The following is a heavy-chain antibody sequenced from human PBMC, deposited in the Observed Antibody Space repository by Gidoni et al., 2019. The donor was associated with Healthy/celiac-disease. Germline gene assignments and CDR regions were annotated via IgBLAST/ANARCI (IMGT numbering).Heavy chain of an antibody. V-gene: IGHV3-15*01. CDR3: TTPPSKWELPPPPPGY. D-gene: IGHD1-26*01. Sequence: EVQLVESGGGLVKPGGSLRLSCAAAGFTFSNAWMSWVRQAPGKGLEWVGRIKSKTDGGTTDYAAPVKGRFTISRDDSKNTLYLQMNSLKTEDTAVYYCTTPPSKWELPPPPPGYWGQGTLVTVSS. CDR2: IKSKTDGGTT. J-gene: IGHJ4*02. CDR1: GFTFSNAW.